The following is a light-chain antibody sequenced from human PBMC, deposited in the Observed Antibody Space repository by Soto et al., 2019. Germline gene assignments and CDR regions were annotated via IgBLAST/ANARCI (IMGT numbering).Light chain of an antibody. CDR1: SSDVGGYNY. CDR2: EVS. J-gene: IGLJ2*01. V-gene: IGLV2-14*01. CDR3: SSYTTSSKV. Sequence: ALTQPASVSGSPGQSITISCTGTSSDVGGYNYVSWYQQHPGKAPKLMIYEVSNRPSGVSNRFSGSKSGNTASLTISGLQAEDEADYYCSSYTTSSKVFGGGTKLTVL.